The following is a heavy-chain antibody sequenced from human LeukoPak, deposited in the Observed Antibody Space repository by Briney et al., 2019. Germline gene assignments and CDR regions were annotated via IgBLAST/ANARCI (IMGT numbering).Heavy chain of an antibody. Sequence: PGGSLRLSCAASGFTFSSYAMHWVRQAPGKGLEWVAVISYDGSNKYYADSVKGRFTISRDNSKNTLYLQMNSLRAADTAVYYCARSPAGGRRYLADYWGQGTLVTVSS. CDR2: ISYDGSNK. J-gene: IGHJ4*02. V-gene: IGHV3-30-3*01. CDR3: ARSPAGGRRYLADY. CDR1: GFTFSSYA. D-gene: IGHD1-1*01.